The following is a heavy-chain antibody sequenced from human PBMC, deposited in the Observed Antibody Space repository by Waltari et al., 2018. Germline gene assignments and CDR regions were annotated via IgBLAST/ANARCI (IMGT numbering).Heavy chain of an antibody. Sequence: QVQLVQSGAEVKKPGSSVKVSCKASGGTFSSYAISWVRQAPGHGLEWMGGIIPILGIAHYAQKFQGRVTITADKSTSTAYMELSSLRSEDTAVYYCARGGFRELSAGNYYYMDVWGKGTTVTVSS. D-gene: IGHD3-10*01. CDR3: ARGGFRELSAGNYYYMDV. CDR1: GGTFSSYA. V-gene: IGHV1-69*10. J-gene: IGHJ6*03. CDR2: IIPILGIA.